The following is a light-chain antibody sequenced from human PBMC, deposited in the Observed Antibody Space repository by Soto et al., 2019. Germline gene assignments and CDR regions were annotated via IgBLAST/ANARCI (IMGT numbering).Light chain of an antibody. CDR2: DVY. J-gene: IGLJ1*01. CDR3: SSYTISRTYI. Sequence: QSALTQPTSVSGSPGQSITISCTGTSSDVGAYNYVPWYQQHPGKAPKLMIYDVYDRPSGVSYRFSGSKSGNTASLTISGLQGEDEADYYCSSYTISRTYIFGTGTKVTVL. V-gene: IGLV2-14*03. CDR1: SSDVGAYNY.